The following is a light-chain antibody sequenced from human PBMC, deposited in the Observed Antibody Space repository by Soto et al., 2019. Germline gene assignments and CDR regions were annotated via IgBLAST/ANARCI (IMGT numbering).Light chain of an antibody. CDR3: AAWDDSLNGNWV. V-gene: IGLV1-44*01. J-gene: IGLJ3*02. Sequence: QPVLTQPPSASGTPGQRVTISCSGSSSNIGRNTVNWYQQLPGTAPKLLIYSNNQRPSGVPDRFSGSKSGTSASLAISGLQSEDEADYYCAAWDDSLNGNWVFGGGTKVTVL. CDR1: SSNIGRNT. CDR2: SNN.